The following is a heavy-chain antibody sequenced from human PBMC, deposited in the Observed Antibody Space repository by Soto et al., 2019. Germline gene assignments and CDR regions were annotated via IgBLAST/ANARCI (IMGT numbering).Heavy chain of an antibody. CDR2: INPNSGGT. Sequence: GESLKISCKASGYTFTGYYMHWVRQAPGQGLEWMGWINPNSGGTNYAQKFQGWVTMTRDTSISTAYMELSRLRSDDTAVYYCARDLFLNRKGMIVGVRGVIGYYYYGMDVWGQGTTVTVSS. CDR1: GYTFTGYY. D-gene: IGHD3-10*01. CDR3: ARDLFLNRKGMIVGVRGVIGYYYYGMDV. J-gene: IGHJ6*02. V-gene: IGHV1-2*04.